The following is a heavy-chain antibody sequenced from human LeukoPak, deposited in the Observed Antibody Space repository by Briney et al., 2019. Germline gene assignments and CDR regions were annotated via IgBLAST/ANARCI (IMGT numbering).Heavy chain of an antibody. D-gene: IGHD6-6*01. CDR3: ARGPNSNWSGLDF. J-gene: IGHJ4*02. CDR1: GFSFSGHW. Sequence: PGGSLRLSCTASGFSFSGHWMHRAHQLPGKGLVWVSRISPTGSTTSYADSVKGRFTVSRDNAKNTLYLQVNNLRAEDTAVYYCARGPNSNWSGLDFWGQGTLLTVSS. V-gene: IGHV3-74*01. CDR2: ISPTGSTT.